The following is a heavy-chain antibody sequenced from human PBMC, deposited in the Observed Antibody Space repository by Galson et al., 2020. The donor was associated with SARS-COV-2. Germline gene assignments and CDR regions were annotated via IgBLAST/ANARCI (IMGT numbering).Heavy chain of an antibody. CDR3: SREGWQGGY. CDR1: GFTFNDFW. J-gene: IGHJ4*02. V-gene: IGHV3-7*01. Sequence: GESLKISCEVSGFTFNDFWMSWFRQAPGKGLEWVANIKGDGSETNYADFVKGRFFISRDNAANSLYLQMNSLRVEDSAVYYCSREGWQGGYWGQGTRVTVSS. CDR2: IKGDGSET. D-gene: IGHD6-19*01.